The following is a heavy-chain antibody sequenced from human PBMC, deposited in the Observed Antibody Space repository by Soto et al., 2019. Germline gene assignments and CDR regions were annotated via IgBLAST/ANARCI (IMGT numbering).Heavy chain of an antibody. D-gene: IGHD3-22*01. V-gene: IGHV4-38-2*02. Sequence: PSETLSLTCTVSGYSISSGFHWGWIRQPPGQGLEWIGSIYPTGSTYYNPSLKSRVTISVDTSKNQFSLKLSSVTTADTAVYSCARGHPYYDSSAHHGIHFDSWGQGTLVTVSS. CDR2: IYPTGST. CDR3: ARGHPYYDSSAHHGIHFDS. CDR1: GYSISSGFH. J-gene: IGHJ4*02.